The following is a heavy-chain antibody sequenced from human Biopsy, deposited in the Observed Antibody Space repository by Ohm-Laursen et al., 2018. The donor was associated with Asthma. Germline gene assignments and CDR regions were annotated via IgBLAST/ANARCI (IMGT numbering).Heavy chain of an antibody. V-gene: IGHV4-31*11. CDR3: AIGRYHSDSRDLLDY. CDR1: GGSFSSNY. D-gene: IGHD3-22*01. J-gene: IGHJ4*02. CDR2: IYYSVST. Sequence: TLSLTCAVYGGSFSSNYWSWIRQHPGKGLEWIGYIYYSVSTFYNPSLKSRVTMSVDTSKNQFSLKLNSVTAADTAVYYCAIGRYHSDSRDLLDYWGQGTLVTVSS.